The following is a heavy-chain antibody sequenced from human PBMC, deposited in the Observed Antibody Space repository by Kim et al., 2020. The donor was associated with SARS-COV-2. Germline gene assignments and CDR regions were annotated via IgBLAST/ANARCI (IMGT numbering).Heavy chain of an antibody. D-gene: IGHD4-17*01. Sequence: DSVKRRFPISRDNAKNTLYLQMNSLRAEDTAVYYCAGDSTTVTIYYYFDYWGQGTLVTVSS. J-gene: IGHJ4*02. CDR3: AGDSTTVTIYYYFDY. V-gene: IGHV3-30*01.